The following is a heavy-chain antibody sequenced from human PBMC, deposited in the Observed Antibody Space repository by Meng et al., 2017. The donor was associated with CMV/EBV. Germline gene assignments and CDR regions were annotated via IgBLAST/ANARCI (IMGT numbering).Heavy chain of an antibody. D-gene: IGHD5-24*01. Sequence: VQRGESGVEVKQPGASVKVSCKASGGTFSSYAISWVRQAPGQGLEWMGGIIPIFGTANYAQKFQGRVTITADESTSTAYMELSSLRSEDTAVYYCARELERWLQRYDAFDIWGQGTMVTVSS. CDR2: IIPIFGTA. V-gene: IGHV1-69*12. CDR3: ARELERWLQRYDAFDI. J-gene: IGHJ3*02. CDR1: GGTFSSYA.